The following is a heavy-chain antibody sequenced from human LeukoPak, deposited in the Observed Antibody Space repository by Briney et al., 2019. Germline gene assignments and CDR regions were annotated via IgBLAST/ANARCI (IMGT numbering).Heavy chain of an antibody. CDR3: ARRYSPTGPFDY. V-gene: IGHV1-2*02. CDR2: INPNGGGT. D-gene: IGHD1-14*01. CDR1: GYGFTVYF. Sequence: ASVTVSCKASGYGFTVYFIYWVRQPPGQGREWMGWINPNGGGTSCAQKFQGRVTMTRDTSISTAYMELSRLGSDDTAVYYCARRYSPTGPFDYWGQGTLVTVSS. J-gene: IGHJ4*02.